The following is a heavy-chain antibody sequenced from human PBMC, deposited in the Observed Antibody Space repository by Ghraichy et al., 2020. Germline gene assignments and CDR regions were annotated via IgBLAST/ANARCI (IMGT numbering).Heavy chain of an antibody. D-gene: IGHD1-26*01. J-gene: IGHJ4*02. CDR1: GFTFHGSA. CDR2: IRSKANSYAT. Sequence: GGSLKLSCAASGFTFHGSAMHWVRQASGKGLEWVGRIRSKANSYATAYAASVKGRFTISRDDSKNTAYLQMNSLKTEDTAVYYCTTQGGIVGATTVRYWGQGTLVTVSS. CDR3: TTQGGIVGATTVRY. V-gene: IGHV3-73*01.